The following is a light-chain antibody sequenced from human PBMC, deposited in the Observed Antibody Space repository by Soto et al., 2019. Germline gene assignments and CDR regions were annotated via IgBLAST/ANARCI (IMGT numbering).Light chain of an antibody. CDR3: QQYDNSRLS. V-gene: IGKV3-20*01. CDR2: GAF. J-gene: IGKJ4*01. CDR1: QSVTSTF. Sequence: EIVLTQSPGTLSLSPGETATLSCRASQSVTSTFLSWYQQKPGQSPRLLIYGAFTRAAGIPDRFSGSGSGTDFTLTISRLEPEDLAVYFCQQYDNSRLSFGGGTKVEIK.